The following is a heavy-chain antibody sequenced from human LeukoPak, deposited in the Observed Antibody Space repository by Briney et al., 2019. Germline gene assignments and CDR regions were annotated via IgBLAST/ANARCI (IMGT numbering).Heavy chain of an antibody. CDR3: AKASKMDTILPPFDY. Sequence: GGSLRLSCAASGFTFSSYAMSWVRQAPGKGLEWVSSISSNGGSTYFADSVKGRFTISRDNSKNTLYLQMNSLRAEDTAVYYCAKASKMDTILPPFDYWGQGTLVTVSS. V-gene: IGHV3-23*01. D-gene: IGHD5-24*01. CDR1: GFTFSSYA. J-gene: IGHJ4*02. CDR2: ISSNGGST.